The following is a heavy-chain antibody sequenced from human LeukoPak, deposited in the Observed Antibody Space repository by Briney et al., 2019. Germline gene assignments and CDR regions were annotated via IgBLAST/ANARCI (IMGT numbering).Heavy chain of an antibody. Sequence: SEALSLTCNVSGDSITSHYWNWVRQPTGKGLERIGHIYYTGITKYNPSLKSRVSMSVDTSKNQVFLRVNSVTAADTAVYHCARSVDYFDNTGPHMMFDYWGQGSQVTVSS. CDR3: ARSVDYFDNTGPHMMFDY. V-gene: IGHV4-59*11. J-gene: IGHJ4*02. D-gene: IGHD3-22*01. CDR2: IYYTGIT. CDR1: GDSITSHY.